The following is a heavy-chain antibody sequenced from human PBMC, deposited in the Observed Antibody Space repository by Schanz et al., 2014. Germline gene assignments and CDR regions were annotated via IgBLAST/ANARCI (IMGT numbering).Heavy chain of an antibody. CDR3: ASGVHVSSLQKGLQF. Sequence: VQMVESGGGVVQPGRSLRLSCEASGFDFNSYSMNWVRQVPGKGPEWLSYIATSSSTRHYADSVKGRVTISRDNAKNSVSLQMRRLRVEDTAVYYCASGVHVSSLQKGLQFWGRGTLXIVSS. V-gene: IGHV3-48*01. CDR1: GFDFNSYS. CDR2: IATSSSTR. J-gene: IGHJ1*01. D-gene: IGHD3-10*01.